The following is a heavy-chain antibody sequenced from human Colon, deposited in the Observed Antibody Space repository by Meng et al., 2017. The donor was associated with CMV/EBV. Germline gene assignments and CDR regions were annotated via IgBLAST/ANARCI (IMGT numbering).Heavy chain of an antibody. V-gene: IGHV4-59*01. CDR2: TYYSGST. Sequence: GSLRLSCAVSGGSITQNYWSWIRQAPGKGLEWIGYTYYSGSTNYNPSLKSRVTISVDTSKNQFSLKLSSVTAADTAVYYCARPSSGSYNYGMDVWGQGTTVTVSS. J-gene: IGHJ6*02. D-gene: IGHD1-26*01. CDR3: ARPSSGSYNYGMDV. CDR1: GGSITQNY.